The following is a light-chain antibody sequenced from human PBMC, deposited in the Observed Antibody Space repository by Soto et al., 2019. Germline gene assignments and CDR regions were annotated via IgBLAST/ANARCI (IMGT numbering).Light chain of an antibody. CDR2: EVS. J-gene: IGLJ1*01. CDR3: SSYSSSLTYV. V-gene: IGLV2-14*01. CDR1: SSDLGAYNF. Sequence: QSVLTQPASVSASPGQSITISCSGTSSDLGAYNFVSWYQQHPDKAPKLILSEVSNRPSGVSVRFSGSKSGNTASLTISGLQAEDEADYYCSSYSSSLTYVFGSGTKVTVL.